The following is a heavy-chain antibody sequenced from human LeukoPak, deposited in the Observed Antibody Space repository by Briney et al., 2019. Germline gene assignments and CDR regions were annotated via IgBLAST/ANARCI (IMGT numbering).Heavy chain of an antibody. CDR3: VGWGSSDSNY. CDR2: IKPDGSEK. Sequence: PGGSLRLSCAASGFMLSSYWMSWVRQAPGTGLEWVAHIKPDGSEKYYVDSVKGRCTISRDNAKNSLHLEMNGLRVEDTAVYYCVGWGSSDSNYWGQGTLVTVSS. J-gene: IGHJ4*02. CDR1: GFMLSSYW. D-gene: IGHD3-16*01. V-gene: IGHV3-7*01.